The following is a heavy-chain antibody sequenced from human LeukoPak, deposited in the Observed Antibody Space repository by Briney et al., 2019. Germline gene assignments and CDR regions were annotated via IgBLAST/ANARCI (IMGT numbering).Heavy chain of an antibody. CDR3: ARFVAYYYYMDV. Sequence: GGSVRLSCAASGFTVSSNYMSWVRQAPGKGLEWVSVIYSGGSTYYADSVKGRFTISRDNSKNTLYLQMNSLRAEDTAVYYCARFVAYYYYMDVWGKGTTVTVSS. J-gene: IGHJ6*03. CDR2: IYSGGST. V-gene: IGHV3-66*01. CDR1: GFTVSSNY.